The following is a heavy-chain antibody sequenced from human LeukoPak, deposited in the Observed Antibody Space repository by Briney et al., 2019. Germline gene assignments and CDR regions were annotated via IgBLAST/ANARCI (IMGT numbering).Heavy chain of an antibody. J-gene: IGHJ4*02. CDR2: IKEDGIEK. V-gene: IGHV3-7*01. D-gene: IGHD2-2*01. Sequence: GGSLRPSCVVSGFSLSSDWMSWVRQAPGKGLEWVANIKEDGIEKYYVESVKGRFTISRDNAKNSLYLQMNSLRAEDTAVYYCARGRYSSRSGGYYFDIWGQGTLVTVSS. CDR3: ARGRYSSRSGGYYFDI. CDR1: GFSLSSDW.